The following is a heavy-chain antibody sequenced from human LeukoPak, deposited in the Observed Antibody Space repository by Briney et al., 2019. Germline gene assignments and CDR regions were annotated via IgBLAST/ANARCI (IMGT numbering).Heavy chain of an antibody. CDR3: ARPTTVTTISADAFDI. CDR2: ISSGGTYK. D-gene: IGHD4-17*01. J-gene: IGHJ3*02. V-gene: IGHV3-21*01. Sequence: GGPLRLSCAASGFTFSDYTMNWVRQAPGKGLEWVSSISSGGTYKYYADSVKGRFTISRDNAQNSLYLQMNSLRAEDSSVYYCARPTTVTTISADAFDIWGQGTMVTVSS. CDR1: GFTFSDYT.